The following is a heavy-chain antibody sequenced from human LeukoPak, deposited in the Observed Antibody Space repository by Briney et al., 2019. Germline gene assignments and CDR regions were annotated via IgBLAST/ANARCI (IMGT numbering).Heavy chain of an antibody. CDR2: IYYSGST. CDR3: ARASRTLGYCTTTNCYGAFDI. V-gene: IGHV4-59*01. D-gene: IGHD2-2*01. Sequence: SETLSLTCAVYGGSFSGYYWSWIRQPPGKGLEWIGYIYYSGSTNYDPSLKSRVTISVDTSKNQFSLKLSSVTAADTAVYYCARASRTLGYCTTTNCYGAFDIWGQGTMVTVSS. CDR1: GGSFSGYY. J-gene: IGHJ3*02.